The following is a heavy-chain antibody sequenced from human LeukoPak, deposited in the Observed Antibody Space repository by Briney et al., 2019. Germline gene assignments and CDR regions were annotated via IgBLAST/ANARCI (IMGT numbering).Heavy chain of an antibody. CDR2: FDPEDGET. J-gene: IGHJ5*02. CDR1: GYTLTELS. Sequence: ASVKVSCKVSGYTLTELSMHWVRQAPGKGLEWMGGFDPEDGETIYAQKFQGRVTMTEDTSTDTAYMELSSLRSEDTAVYYCASRARIAAAGYTSDHWFDPWGQGTLVTVSS. CDR3: ASRARIAAAGYTSDHWFDP. D-gene: IGHD6-13*01. V-gene: IGHV1-24*01.